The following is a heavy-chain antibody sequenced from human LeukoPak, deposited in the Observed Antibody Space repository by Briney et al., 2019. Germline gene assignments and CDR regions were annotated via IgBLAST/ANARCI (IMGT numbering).Heavy chain of an antibody. J-gene: IGHJ6*03. D-gene: IGHD6-19*01. CDR2: IRYDGSNK. CDR1: GFTVSSNY. Sequence: GGSLRLSCAASGFTVSSNYMSWVRQAPGKGLEWVAFIRYDGSNKYYADSVGGRFTISRDNSKNTLYLQMNSLRAEDTAVYFCAKGSKAVLFTRDHYMDVWGKGTTVTISS. V-gene: IGHV3-30*02. CDR3: AKGSKAVLFTRDHYMDV.